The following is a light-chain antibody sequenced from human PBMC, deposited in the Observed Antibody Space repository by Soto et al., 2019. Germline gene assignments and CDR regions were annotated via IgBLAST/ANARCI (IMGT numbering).Light chain of an antibody. CDR2: DAS. CDR3: QQYGSSPIT. Sequence: EIELTQSPGTLSLSAGERATLFCVASQTVSGSQLAWYQQRPGQPPRLLIFDASRRATGIPERFSGSGAGTDFTLTSSRLEPEDFAVYYCQQYGSSPITFGQGTRLEIK. V-gene: IGKV3-20*01. CDR1: QTVSGSQ. J-gene: IGKJ5*01.